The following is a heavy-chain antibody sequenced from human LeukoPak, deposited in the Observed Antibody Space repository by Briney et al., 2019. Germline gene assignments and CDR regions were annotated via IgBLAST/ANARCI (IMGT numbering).Heavy chain of an antibody. CDR1: GYTFTGYY. CDR3: ARPLLWWPQVGYFDY. CDR2: INPNSGGT. V-gene: IGHV1-2*02. D-gene: IGHD4/OR15-4a*01. J-gene: IGHJ4*02. Sequence: SVKVSCKASGYTFTGYYMHWVRQAPGQGLEWMGWINPNSGGTNYAQKFQGRVTMTRDTSISTAYMELSRLRSDDTAVYYCARPLLWWPQVGYFDYWGQGTLVTVSS.